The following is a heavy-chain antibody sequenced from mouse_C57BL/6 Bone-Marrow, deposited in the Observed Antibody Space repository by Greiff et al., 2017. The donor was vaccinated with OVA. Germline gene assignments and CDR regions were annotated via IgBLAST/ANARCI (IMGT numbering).Heavy chain of an antibody. J-gene: IGHJ4*01. CDR1: GYAFSSSW. CDR3: ASVLCFYAMDY. Sequence: VQLQQSGPELVKPGASVKISCKASGYAFSSSWMNWVKQRPGKGLEWIGRIYPGDGDTNYNGKFKGKATLTADKSSSTAYMQLSSLTSEDSAVYFCASVLCFYAMDYWGQGTSVTVSS. D-gene: IGHD1-1*02. CDR2: IYPGDGDT. V-gene: IGHV1-82*01.